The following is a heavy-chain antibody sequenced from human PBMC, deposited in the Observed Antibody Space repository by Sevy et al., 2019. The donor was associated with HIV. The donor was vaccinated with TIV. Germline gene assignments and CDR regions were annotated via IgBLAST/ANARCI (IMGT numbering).Heavy chain of an antibody. CDR3: AKDISSGSGGYYGMDV. CDR1: GFTFDDYA. V-gene: IGHV3-9*01. J-gene: IGHJ6*02. D-gene: IGHD3-10*01. Sequence: GGSLRLSCAASGFTFDDYAMHWVRQAPGKGLEWVSGISWNSGSIGYADSVKGRFTISRDNAKNSLYLQMNSLRAEDTAFYYCAKDISSGSGGYYGMDVWGQGTTVTVSS. CDR2: ISWNSGSI.